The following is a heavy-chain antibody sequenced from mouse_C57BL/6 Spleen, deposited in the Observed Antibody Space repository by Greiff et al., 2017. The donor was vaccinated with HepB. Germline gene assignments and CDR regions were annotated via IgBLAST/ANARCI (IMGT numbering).Heavy chain of an antibody. J-gene: IGHJ4*01. D-gene: IGHD1-2*01. Sequence: EVKVVESGGGLVQPGGSLKLSCAASGFTFSDYYMYWVRQTPEKRLEWVAYISNGGGSTYYPDTVKGRFTISRDNAKNTLYLQMSRLKSEDTAMYYCARQNGTTAYAMDYWGQGTSVTVSS. CDR3: ARQNGTTAYAMDY. CDR2: ISNGGGST. CDR1: GFTFSDYY. V-gene: IGHV5-12*01.